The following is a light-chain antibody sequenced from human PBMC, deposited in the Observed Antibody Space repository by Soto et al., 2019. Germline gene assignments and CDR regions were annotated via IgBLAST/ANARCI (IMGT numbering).Light chain of an antibody. CDR3: QQRSRSVT. Sequence: EIVLTQSPDTLSLSPGGRATLSCRASQSVGSSLACYQQKPGQAPRLLIYDAATRPTGIPARFSGSGSGTDFAFSISSLEPGDFAVYFCQQRSRSVTFGGGTRVE. J-gene: IGKJ4*01. CDR2: DAA. V-gene: IGKV3-11*01. CDR1: QSVGSS.